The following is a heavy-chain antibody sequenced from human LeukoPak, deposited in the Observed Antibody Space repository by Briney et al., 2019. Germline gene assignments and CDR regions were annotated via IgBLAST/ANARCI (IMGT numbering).Heavy chain of an antibody. V-gene: IGHV3-53*01. Sequence: GGSLRLSCAASGFSVSNKYMSWVRQAPGKGLEWVSVIYSGGSTNHADSVKGRFTISRDSSRNTVYLQMNSLRVEDTAVYYCGLSGSSPLDYWGQGTLVTVSS. CDR1: GFSVSNKY. CDR2: IYSGGST. D-gene: IGHD1-26*01. J-gene: IGHJ4*02. CDR3: GLSGSSPLDY.